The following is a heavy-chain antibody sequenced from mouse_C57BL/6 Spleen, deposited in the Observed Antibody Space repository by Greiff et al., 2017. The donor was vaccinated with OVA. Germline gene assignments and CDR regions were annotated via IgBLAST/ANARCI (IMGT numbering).Heavy chain of an antibody. Sequence: QVQLKQSGAELVRPGASVKLSCKASGYTFTDYYINWVKQRPGQGLEWIARIYPGSGNTYYNEKFKGKATLTAEKSSSTAYMQLSSLTSEDSAVYFCARSEAIYDGYYAWFAYWGQGTLVTVSA. CDR1: GYTFTDYY. CDR2: IYPGSGNT. CDR3: ARSEAIYDGYYAWFAY. V-gene: IGHV1-76*01. D-gene: IGHD2-3*01. J-gene: IGHJ3*01.